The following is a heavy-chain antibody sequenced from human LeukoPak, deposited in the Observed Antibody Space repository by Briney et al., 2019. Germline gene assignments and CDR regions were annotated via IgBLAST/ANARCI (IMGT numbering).Heavy chain of an antibody. V-gene: IGHV3-74*01. CDR1: GFSFSGHW. D-gene: IGHD6-6*01. CDR3: ARGPNSNWSGLDF. CDR2: ISPTGGTT. Sequence: GGSLRLSCTASGFSFSGHWMHWARHLPGKGLVWVSRISPTGGTTSYADSVKGRFTVSRDNAKNTLYLQVNNLRAEDTAVYYCARGPNSNWSGLDFWGQGTLLTVSS. J-gene: IGHJ4*02.